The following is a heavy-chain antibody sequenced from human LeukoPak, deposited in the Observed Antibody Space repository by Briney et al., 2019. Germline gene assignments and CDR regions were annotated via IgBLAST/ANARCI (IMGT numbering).Heavy chain of an antibody. CDR3: TTTGSYFGWLFSGSFDY. D-gene: IGHD3-9*01. CDR1: GFTFSNAW. Sequence: GWSLRLSCPASGFTFSNAWMSWVRQAPGKGLEWAGRTKSKTDGGTTDYAAPVEGRFTISRDDSQNTLYLQMNSLKTEDTAMYYCTTTGSYFGWLFSGSFDYWGQGTLVSVCS. CDR2: TKSKTDGGTT. V-gene: IGHV3-15*01. J-gene: IGHJ4*02.